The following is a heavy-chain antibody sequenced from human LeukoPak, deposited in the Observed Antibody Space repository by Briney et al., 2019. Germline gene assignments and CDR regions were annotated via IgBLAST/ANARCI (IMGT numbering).Heavy chain of an antibody. V-gene: IGHV3-23*01. CDR3: AKRSGSTWYGDLDY. CDR1: GFTLSSYA. J-gene: IGHJ4*02. Sequence: GGSLRLSCAASGFTLSSYAMSWVRQAPGKGLEWVSGISGSGGSTSYADSVRGRFTISRDNSKNTLYLQMNSLRAVDTAVYYCAKRSGSTWYGDLDYWGQGALVTVSS. D-gene: IGHD6-13*01. CDR2: ISGSGGST.